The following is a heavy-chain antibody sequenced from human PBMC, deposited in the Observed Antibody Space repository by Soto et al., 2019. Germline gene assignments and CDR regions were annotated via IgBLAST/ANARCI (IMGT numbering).Heavy chain of an antibody. Sequence: QVQLVQSGAEVKKPGASVKVSCEASGYTFTRYDINWVRQATGQGLEWMGWMNPNRGNTGYAQKFQGRVTMTRNTSMSTAYMALSSLRSEDTAVYYCARDPRYYDFWSGYSRVYYYYGMDVWGQGTTVTVSS. CDR3: ARDPRYYDFWSGYSRVYYYYGMDV. D-gene: IGHD3-3*01. J-gene: IGHJ6*02. CDR1: GYTFTRYD. CDR2: MNPNRGNT. V-gene: IGHV1-8*01.